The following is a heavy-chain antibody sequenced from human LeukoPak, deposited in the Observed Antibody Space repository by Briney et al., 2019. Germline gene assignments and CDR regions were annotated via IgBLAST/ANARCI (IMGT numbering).Heavy chain of an antibody. Sequence: ASVKVSCKASGYTFTSYGISWVRQAPGQGLEWMGWISAYNGNTDYAQKLQGRVTMTTDTSTSTAYMELRSLRSDDTAVYYCARVQNYYYYYGMDVWGQGTTVTVSS. J-gene: IGHJ6*02. CDR2: ISAYNGNT. CDR1: GYTFTSYG. CDR3: ARVQNYYYYYGMDV. V-gene: IGHV1-18*01.